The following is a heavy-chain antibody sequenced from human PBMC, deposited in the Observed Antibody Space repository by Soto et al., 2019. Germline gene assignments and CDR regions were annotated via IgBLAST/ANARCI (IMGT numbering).Heavy chain of an antibody. D-gene: IGHD6-13*01. CDR1: GGSISSGGYY. CDR3: ARDSSRGFDY. CDR2: IYYSGST. Sequence: SETLSLTCTVSGGSISSGGYYWSCIRQHPGKGLEWIGYIYYSGSTYYNPSLKSRVTISVDTSKNQFSLKLSSVTAADTAVYYCARDSSRGFDYWGQGTLVTVSS. J-gene: IGHJ4*02. V-gene: IGHV4-31*03.